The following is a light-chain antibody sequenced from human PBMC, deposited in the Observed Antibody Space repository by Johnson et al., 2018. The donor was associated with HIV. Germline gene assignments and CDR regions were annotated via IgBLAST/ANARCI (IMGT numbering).Light chain of an antibody. V-gene: IGLV1-51*01. CDR3: GTWDSSLGAFV. CDR1: SSNIGNNY. Sequence: QSVLTQPPSVSAAPGQKVTISCSGSSSNIGNNYVSWYQQVPGTAPKLLIFDNNKRPSGIPDRFSGSKSGTSATLGITGLQTGDEADYYCGTWDSSLGAFVLGTGTKFTVL. J-gene: IGLJ1*01. CDR2: DNN.